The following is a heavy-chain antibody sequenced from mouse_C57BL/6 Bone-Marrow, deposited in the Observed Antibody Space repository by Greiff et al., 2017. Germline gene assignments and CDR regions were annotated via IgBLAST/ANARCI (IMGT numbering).Heavy chain of an antibody. D-gene: IGHD1-1*01. CDR2: IYPGDGDT. J-gene: IGHJ1*03. V-gene: IGHV1-82*01. Sequence: QVQLQQSGPELVKPGASVKISCKASGYAFSSSWMNWVKQSPGKGLEWIGRIYPGDGDTNYNGKLKGKATLTADKSSSTAYLQLSSLTSDDSAVYFCARAGSSYRYFDVWGTGTTVTVSS. CDR3: ARAGSSYRYFDV. CDR1: GYAFSSSW.